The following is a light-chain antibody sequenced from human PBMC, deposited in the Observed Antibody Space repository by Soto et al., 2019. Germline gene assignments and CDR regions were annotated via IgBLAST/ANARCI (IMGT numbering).Light chain of an antibody. CDR1: QSVSSSY. CDR3: HQYSSSLT. CDR2: GAS. J-gene: IGKJ4*02. Sequence: EIVLTHSPGTLSLSPGERATLSCRASQSVSSSYLAWYQQKPGQAPRLLLYGASSRATGIPDRFSGSGSGTDFTLTISRLEPEAFTVYYCHQYSSSLTFGGGTKVEIK. V-gene: IGKV3-20*01.